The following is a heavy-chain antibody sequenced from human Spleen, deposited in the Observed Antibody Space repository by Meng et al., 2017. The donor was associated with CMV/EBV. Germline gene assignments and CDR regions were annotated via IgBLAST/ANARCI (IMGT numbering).Heavy chain of an antibody. CDR3: ARTHNYGNLGY. V-gene: IGHV1-2*02. CDR1: GYTFTDFY. Sequence: ASVKVSCKASGYTFTDFYIHWVRQAPGQGLEWMGWINPNSGGSRYVRKFQGRITMTSDTSISTAYMELSRLKSDNTAVYYCARTHNYGNLGYWGQGTLVTVSS. D-gene: IGHD5-18*01. J-gene: IGHJ4*02. CDR2: INPNSGGS.